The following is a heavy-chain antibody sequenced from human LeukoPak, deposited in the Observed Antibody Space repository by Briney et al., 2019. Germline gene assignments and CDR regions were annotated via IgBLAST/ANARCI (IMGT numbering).Heavy chain of an antibody. CDR1: DNSFNSYI. Sequence: GGSLRLSCVGSDNSFNSYIINWVRQAPGKGLEWVSSISASSTYTYSADSVKGRFTISRDNAKKSVYLQMDSLRAGDTAVYYCAREESSSWYSIPPFYYYYGMDVWGQGTTVTVSS. CDR2: ISASSTYT. CDR3: AREESSSWYSIPPFYYYYGMDV. V-gene: IGHV3-21*01. J-gene: IGHJ6*02. D-gene: IGHD6-13*01.